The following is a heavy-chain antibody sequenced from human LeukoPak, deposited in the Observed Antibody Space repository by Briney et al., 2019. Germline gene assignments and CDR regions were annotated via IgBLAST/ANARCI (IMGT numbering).Heavy chain of an antibody. CDR2: INPSGGST. CDR1: GYTFTSYY. J-gene: IGHJ6*03. Sequence: ASVKVSCKASGYTFTSYYMHWVRQAPGQGLEWMGIINPSGGSTSYAQKFQGRVTMTTDTSTSTAYMELRSLRSDDTAVYYCARDKGTVATYYYYYMDVWGKGTTVTVSS. V-gene: IGHV1-46*01. D-gene: IGHD6-19*01. CDR3: ARDKGTVATYYYYYMDV.